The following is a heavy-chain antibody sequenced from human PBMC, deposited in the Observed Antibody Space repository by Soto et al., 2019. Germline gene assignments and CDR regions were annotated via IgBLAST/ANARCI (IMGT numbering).Heavy chain of an antibody. J-gene: IGHJ5*02. CDR2: VYYSGGT. CDR3: ARHFRSYSGGYHWFGP. V-gene: IGHV4-39*01. D-gene: IGHD3-22*01. CDR1: CFSVSRGDYY. Sequence: KTSETLSLTCTVSCFSVSRGDYYWAWMRQPPGKGLEWIGSVYYSGGTHQNPSQSRFIISIDTAKNQISLRLKSVTAADTAVYYCARHFRSYSGGYHWFGPWGQGTLVTVSS.